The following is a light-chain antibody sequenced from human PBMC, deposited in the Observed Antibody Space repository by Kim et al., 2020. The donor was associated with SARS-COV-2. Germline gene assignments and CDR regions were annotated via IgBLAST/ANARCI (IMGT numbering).Light chain of an antibody. CDR1: KLGDKY. J-gene: IGLJ2*01. CDR3: QAWDSSTVV. V-gene: IGLV3-1*01. Sequence: GSQGKTASITCSGDKLGDKYACWYQQKPGQSPVLVIYQDSKRPSGIPERFAGSNSGNTATLTISGTQAMDEADYYCQAWDSSTVVFGGGTQLTVL. CDR2: QDS.